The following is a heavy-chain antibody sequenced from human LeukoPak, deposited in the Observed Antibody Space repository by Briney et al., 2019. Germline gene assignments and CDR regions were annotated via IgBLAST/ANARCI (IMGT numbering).Heavy chain of an antibody. CDR1: GFTFSSYS. V-gene: IGHV3-21*01. Sequence: GGSLRLSCAASGFTFSSYSMNWVRQAPGKGLEWVSSISSSSSYIYYADSVKGRFTISRDNAKNSLYLQMNSLRAEDTAVYYRARLTSGYCSSTSCYHPDYWGQGTLVTVSS. J-gene: IGHJ4*02. D-gene: IGHD2-2*01. CDR2: ISSSSSYI. CDR3: ARLTSGYCSSTSCYHPDY.